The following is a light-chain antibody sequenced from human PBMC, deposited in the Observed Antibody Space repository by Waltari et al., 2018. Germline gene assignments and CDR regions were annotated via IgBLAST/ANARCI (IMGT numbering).Light chain of an antibody. J-gene: IGLJ2*01. CDR3: GTWDSSLTAEV. V-gene: IGLV1-51*01. Sequence: QSVLTQPPSLSAAPGQKVNISCSGSGSNIGRNYVSWYRQLPGTAPKLLIYDNYRRPSGIPDRFSGSKSGTSATLDITGLQTGDEADYYCGTWDSSLTAEVFGGGTKLTVL. CDR2: DNY. CDR1: GSNIGRNY.